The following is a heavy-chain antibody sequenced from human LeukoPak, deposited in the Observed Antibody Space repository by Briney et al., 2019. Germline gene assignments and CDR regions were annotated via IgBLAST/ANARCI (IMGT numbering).Heavy chain of an antibody. CDR1: GGSISSHY. V-gene: IGHV4-59*11. CDR2: IYYSGSP. J-gene: IGHJ4*02. D-gene: IGHD6-13*01. Sequence: PSETLSLTCTVSGGSISSHYWSWIRQPPGKGLEWIGYIYYSGSPNYNPSLRSRVTISVDTSKNQFSLKLSSVTAADTAVYYCARDQLGYFDYWGQGTLVTVSS. CDR3: ARDQLGYFDY.